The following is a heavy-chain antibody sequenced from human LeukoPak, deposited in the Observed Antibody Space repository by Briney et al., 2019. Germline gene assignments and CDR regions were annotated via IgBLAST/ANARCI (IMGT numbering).Heavy chain of an antibody. V-gene: IGHV3-21*01. D-gene: IGHD3-22*01. CDR2: ISSSSSYI. CDR3: ARALYYYDSSGYYGHDY. CDR1: GFTFSSYS. Sequence: GGSLRLSCAASGFTFSSYSMNWVRQAPGKGLEWVSSISSSSSYIYYADSVKGRFTISRDNAKNSLYLQMNSLRAEDTAVYYCARALYYYDSSGYYGHDYWGQGTLVTVSS. J-gene: IGHJ4*02.